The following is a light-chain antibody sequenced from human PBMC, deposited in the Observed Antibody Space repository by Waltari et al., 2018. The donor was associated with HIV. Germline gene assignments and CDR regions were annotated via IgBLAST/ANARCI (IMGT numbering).Light chain of an antibody. J-gene: IGLJ2*01. CDR3: QVWDSSSEHVV. Sequence: SYVLTQPPSVSVSPGQTARITCGGNNIGSKSVHWYQQQPGQAPVLVVYDDRDRPSGIPERFSGSNSGNTATLTISRVEAGDEADYYCQVWDSSSEHVVFGGGTKLTVL. V-gene: IGLV3-21*02. CDR2: DDR. CDR1: NIGSKS.